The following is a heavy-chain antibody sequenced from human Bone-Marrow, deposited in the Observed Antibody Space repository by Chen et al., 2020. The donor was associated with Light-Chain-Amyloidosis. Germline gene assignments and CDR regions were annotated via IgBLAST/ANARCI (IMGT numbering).Heavy chain of an antibody. J-gene: IGHJ4*02. D-gene: IGHD3-9*01. V-gene: IGHV3-48*01. Sequence: EVQLLESGGGLLHPGESLRLSCAVSGFTFSSNTMNWVRQAPGKGLEWISHIGISPTLRYYAVSVKGRFTISRDNANNLLFLDMNDLRGDDTAVYFCARGLTFFDYWGQGSLVTVSS. CDR2: IGISPTLR. CDR1: GFTFSSNT. CDR3: ARGLTFFDY.